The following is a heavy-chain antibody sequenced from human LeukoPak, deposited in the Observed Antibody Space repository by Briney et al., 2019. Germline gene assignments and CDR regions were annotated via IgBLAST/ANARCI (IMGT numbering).Heavy chain of an antibody. CDR3: AKRNGYSYGPSESFFDY. V-gene: IGHV3-23*01. Sequence: GGSLRLSCAASGFTFSSYAMSWVRQAPGKGLEWVSAISGSGGSTYYADSVKGRFTISRDNSKNTLYLQMNSLRAEDTAVYYCAKRNGYSYGPSESFFDYWGQGTLVTVSS. CDR1: GFTFSSYA. D-gene: IGHD5-18*01. J-gene: IGHJ4*02. CDR2: ISGSGGST.